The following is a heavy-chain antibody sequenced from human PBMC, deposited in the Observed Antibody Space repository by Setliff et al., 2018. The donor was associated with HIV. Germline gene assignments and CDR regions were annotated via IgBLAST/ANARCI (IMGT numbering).Heavy chain of an antibody. D-gene: IGHD6-19*01. CDR3: TTAKEVWLAEGGFDY. CDR1: GGTFSSYA. CDR2: IIPIFGTA. V-gene: IGHV1-69*13. J-gene: IGHJ4*02. Sequence: GASVKVSCKASGGTFSSYAISWVRQAPGQGLEWMGGIIPIFGTANYAQKFQGRVTMTEDASTDTAYMQLTSLRSEDTAVYYCTTAKEVWLAEGGFDYWGQGTLVTAPQ.